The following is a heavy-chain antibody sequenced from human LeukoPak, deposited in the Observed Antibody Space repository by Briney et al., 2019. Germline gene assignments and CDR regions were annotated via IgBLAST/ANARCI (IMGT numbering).Heavy chain of an antibody. V-gene: IGHV3-7*03. CDR1: GFTFSTYW. D-gene: IGHD3-10*01. J-gene: IGHJ5*02. Sequence: PGGSLRLSCAASGFTFSTYWMTWVRQAPGKGLEWVANIKEDGSEKYYVDSVKGRFTISRDNAKNSLYLEMSSLRAEDTAVYYCRRSLMSWGQGTLVTVSS. CDR2: IKEDGSEK. CDR3: RRSLMS.